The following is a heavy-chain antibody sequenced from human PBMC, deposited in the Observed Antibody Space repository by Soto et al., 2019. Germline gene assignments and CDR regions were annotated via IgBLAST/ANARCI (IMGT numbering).Heavy chain of an antibody. Sequence: TQSLTCAVSGGSISSGGYSWSWIRQPPGKGLEWIGYIYYSGSTYYNPSLKSRVTISVDTSKNQFSLKLSSVTAADTAVYYCARHPTYSSGYYLPSPWGQGTLVTVSS. CDR2: IYYSGST. CDR3: ARHPTYSSGYYLPSP. J-gene: IGHJ5*02. D-gene: IGHD3-22*01. V-gene: IGHV4-31*11. CDR1: GGSISSGGYS.